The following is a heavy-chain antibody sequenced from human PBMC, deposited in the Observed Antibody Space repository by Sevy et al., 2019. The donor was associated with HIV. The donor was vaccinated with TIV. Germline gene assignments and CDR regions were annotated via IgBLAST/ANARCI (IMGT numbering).Heavy chain of an antibody. Sequence: ASVKVSCKASGYTFTGYYMHWVRQAPGQGLEWMGWINPNSGGTNYAQKFQGRVTMTRDTSISTAYMELSRLRSDDTAVYYCALSWGSYRPSDAFDIWGQGTMVTVSS. J-gene: IGHJ3*02. V-gene: IGHV1-2*02. CDR1: GYTFTGYY. D-gene: IGHD3-16*02. CDR2: INPNSGGT. CDR3: ALSWGSYRPSDAFDI.